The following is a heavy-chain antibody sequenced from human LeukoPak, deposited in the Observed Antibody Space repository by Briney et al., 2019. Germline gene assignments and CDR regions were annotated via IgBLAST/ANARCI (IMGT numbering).Heavy chain of an antibody. CDR1: GFTFSDYY. Sequence: PGGSLRLSCAASGFTFSDYYMSWIRQAPGKGLEWVSYISSSSSYTNYADSVKGRFTISRDNAKNSLYLQMNSLRAEDAAVYYCARESCSGGSCYYFDYWGQGTLVTASS. J-gene: IGHJ4*02. D-gene: IGHD2-15*01. CDR3: ARESCSGGSCYYFDY. CDR2: ISSSSSYT. V-gene: IGHV3-11*06.